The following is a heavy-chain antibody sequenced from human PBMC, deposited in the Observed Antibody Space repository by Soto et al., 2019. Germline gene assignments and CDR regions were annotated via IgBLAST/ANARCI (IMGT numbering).Heavy chain of an antibody. CDR3: ARAGTAMVTLDY. D-gene: IGHD5-18*01. CDR2: IYYTGST. J-gene: IGHJ4*02. CDR1: GGSTSRYF. V-gene: IGHV4-59*01. Sequence: SETLSLTCTVSGGSTSRYFWSWIRQPPGKGMEWIGYIYYTGSTNYNPSLKSRVTISVDTSKNQFSLKLISVTAADTAVYYCARAGTAMVTLDYWGQGTLVTVSS.